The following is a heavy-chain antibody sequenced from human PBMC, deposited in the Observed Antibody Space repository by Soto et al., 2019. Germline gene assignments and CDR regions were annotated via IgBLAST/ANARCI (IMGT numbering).Heavy chain of an antibody. Sequence: EVQLVESGGGLVQPGGSLRLSCAASGFTFSTFWMHWVRQAPGKGLVWVSRINSDGSSKTYADSVKGRFTISRDNAKNTLFLQMNSLSVEDTAVYYCARDTDTCGSGNYFYWGQGTLLTVSS. CDR2: INSDGSSK. D-gene: IGHD3-10*01. CDR3: ARDTDTCGSGNYFY. J-gene: IGHJ4*02. V-gene: IGHV3-74*01. CDR1: GFTFSTFW.